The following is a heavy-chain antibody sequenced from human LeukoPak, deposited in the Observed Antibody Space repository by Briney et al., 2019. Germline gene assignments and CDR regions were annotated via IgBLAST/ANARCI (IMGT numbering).Heavy chain of an antibody. J-gene: IGHJ6*04. D-gene: IGHD3-10*02. CDR1: GYTFTGYY. V-gene: IGHV1-46*01. Sequence: ASVKVSCKASGYTFTGYYMHWVRQAPGQGLEWMGIINPSGGNTNYAQKFQGRVTMTRDMSTSTVYMELSSLRSEDTAVYYCAELGITMIGGVWGKGTTVTISS. CDR2: INPSGGNT. CDR3: AELGITMIGGV.